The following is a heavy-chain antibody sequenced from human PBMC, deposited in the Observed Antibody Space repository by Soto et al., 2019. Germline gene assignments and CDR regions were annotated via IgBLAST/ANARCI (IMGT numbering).Heavy chain of an antibody. D-gene: IGHD3-22*01. J-gene: IGHJ6*02. CDR2: ISPYDDDT. Sequence: QAQLVQSGPEVKKPGASVKVSCKASGYTFSSYGISWVRRAPGQGLEWLGWISPYDDDTKYAQNLQGRVRMTTETSTRTVYMDLRSLRSDVTAIYYCARGGYYDSRGSRNYHYYGMDVWGQGTTVTVSS. V-gene: IGHV1-18*01. CDR3: ARGGYYDSRGSRNYHYYGMDV. CDR1: GYTFSSYG.